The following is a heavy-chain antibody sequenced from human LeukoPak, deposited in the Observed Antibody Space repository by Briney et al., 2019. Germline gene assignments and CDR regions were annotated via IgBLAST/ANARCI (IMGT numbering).Heavy chain of an antibody. CDR2: LTPRGDIT. D-gene: IGHD5-24*01. CDR3: ARGGQRWLQFPYDY. CDR1: GHTFTNYH. J-gene: IGHJ4*02. Sequence: ASVKVSCKASGHTFTNYHIHWVRQAPGKGLEWMGILTPRGDITNYAQKFPGRVTMTRDTSTSTIYMELSSLRSEDTAVYYCARGGQRWLQFPYDYWGQGTVVTVSS. V-gene: IGHV1-46*01.